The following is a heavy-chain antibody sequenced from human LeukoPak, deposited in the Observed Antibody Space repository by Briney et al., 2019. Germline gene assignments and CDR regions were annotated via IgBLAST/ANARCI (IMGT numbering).Heavy chain of an antibody. Sequence: SQTLSLTCTVSGGSISISDYYWSWIRQPPGKGLEWVGFIYYTGTTYNSPSLKSRATISLDTSKNQFSLKMSSVTAADTAVYYCARGTGYYGSGSYIEPNNWFDPWGQGTLVTVSS. CDR3: ARGTGYYGSGSYIEPNNWFDP. D-gene: IGHD3-10*01. CDR2: IYYTGTT. CDR1: GGSISISDYY. V-gene: IGHV4-30-4*01. J-gene: IGHJ5*02.